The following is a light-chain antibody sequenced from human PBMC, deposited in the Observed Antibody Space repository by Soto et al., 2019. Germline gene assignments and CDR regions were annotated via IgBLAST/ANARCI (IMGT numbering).Light chain of an antibody. J-gene: IGKJ1*01. CDR3: QQYNTDET. CDR2: DAS. V-gene: IGKV1-5*01. CDR1: QSISRW. Sequence: DIQMTQSPSTLSASVGDRVTISCRSSQSISRWLAWYQQKPGKAPKALIYDASTLRSGVPSRFSGGGSGTEFTLTISSLQPDDFATYYCQQYNTDETFGQGTKVDIK.